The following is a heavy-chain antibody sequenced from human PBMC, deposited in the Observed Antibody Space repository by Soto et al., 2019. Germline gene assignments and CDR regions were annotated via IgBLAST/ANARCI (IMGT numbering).Heavy chain of an antibody. CDR1: GFTFSSYG. CDR2: IWYDGSSK. D-gene: IGHD7-27*01. J-gene: IGHJ4*02. CDR3: ARDTGGFQFDY. V-gene: IGHV3-33*01. Sequence: QVQLVESGGGVVQAGRSLRLSCVVSGFTFSSYGMHWVRQAPGKGLEWVTFIWYDGSSKYYVDSVKGRFTISRDNSKNTLYLQMNSLRAEDTAVYYCARDTGGFQFDYWGQGTLIIVSS.